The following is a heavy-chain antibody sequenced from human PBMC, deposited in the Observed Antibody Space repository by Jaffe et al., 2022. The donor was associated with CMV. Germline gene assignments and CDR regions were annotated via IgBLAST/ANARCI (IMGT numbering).Heavy chain of an antibody. CDR1: GFTFSSYG. Sequence: QVQLVESGGGVVQPGRSLRLSCAASGFTFSSYGMHWVRQAPGKGLEWVAVIWYDGSNKYYADSVKGRFTISRDNSKNTLYLQMNSLRAEDTAVYYCARESDTAMVTQIDYWGQGTLVTVSS. D-gene: IGHD5-18*01. J-gene: IGHJ4*02. CDR3: ARESDTAMVTQIDY. CDR2: IWYDGSNK. V-gene: IGHV3-33*01.